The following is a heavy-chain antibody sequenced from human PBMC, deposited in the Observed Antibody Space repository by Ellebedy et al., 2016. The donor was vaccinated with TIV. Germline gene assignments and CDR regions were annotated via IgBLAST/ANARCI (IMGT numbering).Heavy chain of an antibody. V-gene: IGHV5-51*01. J-gene: IGHJ6*02. Sequence: GESLKISCKASGYSFASYWIGWVRQMPGEGLEWMGGVYPGDSNTGYSPSFQGQVTISADKSITTAYLQWSSLKASDTAMYYCARRSPSVDYYYGMDVWGQGTTVTVSS. CDR1: GYSFASYW. D-gene: IGHD2-15*01. CDR3: ARRSPSVDYYYGMDV. CDR2: VYPGDSNT.